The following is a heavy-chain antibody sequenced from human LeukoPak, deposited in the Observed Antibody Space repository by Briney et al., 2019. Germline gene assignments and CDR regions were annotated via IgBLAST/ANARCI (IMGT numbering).Heavy chain of an antibody. CDR3: ARERYDAFDI. D-gene: IGHD4-17*01. V-gene: IGHV3-7*04. CDR1: GFTFDNSW. Sequence: PGGSLRLSCAASGFTFDNSWMNWVRQAPGKGLEWVANIKQDGSEKYYVDSVKGRFTISRDNAKNSLYLQMNSLRAEDTAVYYCARERYDAFDIWGQGTMVTVSS. CDR2: IKQDGSEK. J-gene: IGHJ3*02.